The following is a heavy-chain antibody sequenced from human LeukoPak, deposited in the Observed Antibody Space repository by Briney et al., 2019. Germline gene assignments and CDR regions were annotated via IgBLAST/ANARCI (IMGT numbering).Heavy chain of an antibody. CDR2: ISSSSSYI. J-gene: IGHJ6*03. V-gene: IGHV3-21*01. CDR1: GFTFSSYS. D-gene: IGHD6-6*01. Sequence: GGSLRLSCAASGFTFSSYSMNWVRQAPGKGLEWVSSISSSSSYICYADSVKGRFTISRDNAKNSLYLQMNSLRAEDTAVYYCARGRSSGYMDVWGKGTTVTVSS. CDR3: ARGRSSGYMDV.